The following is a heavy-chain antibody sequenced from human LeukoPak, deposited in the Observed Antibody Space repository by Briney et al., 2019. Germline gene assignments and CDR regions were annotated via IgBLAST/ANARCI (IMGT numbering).Heavy chain of an antibody. CDR3: AKDRAPSIAAAYDAFDI. CDR1: GFTFSSYG. V-gene: IGHV3-30*18. CDR2: ISYDGSNK. J-gene: IGHJ3*02. Sequence: GGSLRLSCAASGFTFSSYGMHWVRQAPGKGLEWVAVISYDGSNKYYAGSVKGRFTISRDSSKNTLYLQMNSLRAEDTAVYYCAKDRAPSIAAAYDAFDIWGQGTMVTVSS. D-gene: IGHD6-13*01.